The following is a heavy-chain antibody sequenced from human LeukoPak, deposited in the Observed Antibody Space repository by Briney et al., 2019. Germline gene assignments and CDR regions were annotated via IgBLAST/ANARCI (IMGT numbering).Heavy chain of an antibody. CDR1: GGSISSYY. CDR3: ARLVYGSGSSYFDY. CDR2: IYYSGST. Sequence: LETLSLTCTVSGGSISSYYWSWIRQPPGKGLEWIGYIYYSGSTNYNPSLKSRVTISVDTSKNQFSLKLSSVTAADTAVYYCARLVYGSGSSYFDYWGQGTLVTVSS. J-gene: IGHJ4*02. D-gene: IGHD3-10*01. V-gene: IGHV4-59*08.